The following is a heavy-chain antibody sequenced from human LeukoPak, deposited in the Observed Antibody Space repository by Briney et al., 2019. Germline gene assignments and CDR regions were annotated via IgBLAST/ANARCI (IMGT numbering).Heavy chain of an antibody. CDR3: ARRDPRDYDFWSGYNGYFDY. J-gene: IGHJ4*02. V-gene: IGHV4-39*01. CDR2: IYYSGST. D-gene: IGHD3-3*01. CDR1: GGSISRSSYY. Sequence: PSETLSLTCTVSGGSISRSSYYWGWIRQPPGKGLEWMGSIYYSGSTYYNPSLKSRVTISVDTSKNQFSLKLSSVTAADTAVYYCARRDPRDYDFWSGYNGYFDYWGQGTLVTVSS.